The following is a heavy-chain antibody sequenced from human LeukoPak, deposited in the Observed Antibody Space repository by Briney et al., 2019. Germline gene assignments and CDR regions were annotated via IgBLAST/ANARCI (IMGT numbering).Heavy chain of an antibody. Sequence: GGSLRLSCAASGFTFSDYYINWIRQAPGKGLEWVSYISSSGSTIYYTDSVKGRFTISRDNAKNSLYLQMNSLRAEDTAVYHCARIFLWSFDYWGQGTLVTVSS. CDR1: GFTFSDYY. V-gene: IGHV3-11*01. J-gene: IGHJ4*02. CDR3: ARIFLWSFDY. D-gene: IGHD2/OR15-2a*01. CDR2: ISSSGSTI.